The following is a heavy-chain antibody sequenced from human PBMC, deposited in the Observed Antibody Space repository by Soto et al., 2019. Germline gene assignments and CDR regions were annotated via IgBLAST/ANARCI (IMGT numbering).Heavy chain of an antibody. V-gene: IGHV1-3*01. CDR3: ARVYSGSYYYGKGEAFDI. J-gene: IGHJ3*02. D-gene: IGHD1-26*01. Sequence: QVQLVQSGAEVKKPGASVKVSCKASGYTFTSYAMHWVRQAPGQRLEWMGWINAGNGNTKYSQKFQGRVTITRDTSASTAYMELSSLRSEDTAVYYCARVYSGSYYYGKGEAFDIWGQGTMVTVSS. CDR2: INAGNGNT. CDR1: GYTFTSYA.